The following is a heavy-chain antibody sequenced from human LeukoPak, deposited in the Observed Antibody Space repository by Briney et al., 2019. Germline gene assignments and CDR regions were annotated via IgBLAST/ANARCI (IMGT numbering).Heavy chain of an antibody. D-gene: IGHD2-2*01. J-gene: IGHJ6*03. CDR3: AREVVVVPPHYYYYMDV. V-gene: IGHV4-61*02. CDR1: GGSISSGSYY. CDR2: IYTSGST. Sequence: SETLSPTCTVSGGSISSGSYYWSWIRQPAGKGLEWIGRIYTSGSTNYNPSLKSRVTISVDTSKNQFSLKLSSVTAADTAVYYCAREVVVVPPHYYYYMDVWGKGTTVTVSS.